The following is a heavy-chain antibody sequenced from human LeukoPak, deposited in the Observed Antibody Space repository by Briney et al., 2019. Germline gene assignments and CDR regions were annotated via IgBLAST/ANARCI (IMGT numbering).Heavy chain of an antibody. D-gene: IGHD3-16*02. CDR1: GGTFSSYA. CDR2: IIPIFGTA. Sequence: ASVKVSCKASGGTFSSYAISWVRQAPGQGLEWMGGIIPIFGTANYAQKFQGRVTITADKSTSTAYMELSSLRSDDTAVYYCARDSYKYYDYVWGSYRRYFDYWGQGTLVTVSS. V-gene: IGHV1-69*06. J-gene: IGHJ4*02. CDR3: ARDSYKYYDYVWGSYRRYFDY.